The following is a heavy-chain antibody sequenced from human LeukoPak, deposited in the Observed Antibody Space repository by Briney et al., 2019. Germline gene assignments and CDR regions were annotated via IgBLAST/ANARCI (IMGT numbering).Heavy chain of an antibody. J-gene: IGHJ3*02. Sequence: KPSETLSLTCTVSGGSISSYYWSWIPQPPGKGLEGFGYIYYSGSTNYNPSLKSRVTISVDTSKNQCSLKLSSVTAADTAVYYCARDRGPDDAFDIWGQGTMVTVSS. CDR2: IYYSGST. D-gene: IGHD3-10*01. V-gene: IGHV4-59*01. CDR1: GGSISSYY. CDR3: ARDRGPDDAFDI.